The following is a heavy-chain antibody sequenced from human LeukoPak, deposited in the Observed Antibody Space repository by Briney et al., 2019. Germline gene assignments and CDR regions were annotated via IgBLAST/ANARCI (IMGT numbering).Heavy chain of an antibody. J-gene: IGHJ4*02. CDR1: GFTFSNAW. CDR2: IKSKTDGGTT. CDR3: TTDVIAAAGTNSDY. V-gene: IGHV3-15*01. Sequence: GGSLRLSCAASGFTFSNAWMSWVRQAPGKGLEWVGRIKSKTDGGTTDYAAPVKGRFTISRDDSKNTLYLQMNSLKTEDTAVYYCTTDVIAAAGTNSDYWGQGTLVAVSS. D-gene: IGHD6-13*01.